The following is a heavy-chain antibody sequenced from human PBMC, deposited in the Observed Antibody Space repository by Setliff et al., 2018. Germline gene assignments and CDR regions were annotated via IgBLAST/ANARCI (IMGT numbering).Heavy chain of an antibody. V-gene: IGHV3-48*01. Sequence: GGSLRLSCSASGFTSNTYTMHWVRQAPGKGLEWLSNIRNDGATTSYADSVKGRFTISRDNVKNSLFLQMNSLRAEDTAVYYCVRDLHWGFDYWGLGTLVTVSS. CDR1: GFTSNTYT. D-gene: IGHD7-27*01. J-gene: IGHJ4*02. CDR2: IRNDGATT. CDR3: VRDLHWGFDY.